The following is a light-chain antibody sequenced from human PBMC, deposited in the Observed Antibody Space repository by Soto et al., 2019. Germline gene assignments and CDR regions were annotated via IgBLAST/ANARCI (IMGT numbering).Light chain of an antibody. CDR2: TGS. J-gene: IGKJ3*01. V-gene: IGKV1-27*01. Sequence: DIQLTQSPSSLSASIGDRVTITCRASQGIHVYLAWYQHKPGKVPRLLIHTGSILQSGVPSRFSGSASGTDFSLTITGLQPEDVATYYCQKHDGAPFTFGPGTKVDVK. CDR3: QKHDGAPFT. CDR1: QGIHVY.